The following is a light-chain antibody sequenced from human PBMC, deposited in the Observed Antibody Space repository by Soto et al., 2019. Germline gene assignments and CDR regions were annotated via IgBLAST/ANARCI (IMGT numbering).Light chain of an antibody. V-gene: IGKV4-1*01. CDR2: WAS. J-gene: IGKJ1*01. CDR3: QQYYSNPRT. Sequence: DIVMTQSLDSLAVSLGERATINCKSSQSVLYSSNNKNYFAWYQQRPGQPPKLLIYWASTRESGVPDRFTGSGSGTDFTLTISSLQAEDVAVYYCQQYYSNPRTFGQGTKVEIK. CDR1: QSVLYSSNNKNY.